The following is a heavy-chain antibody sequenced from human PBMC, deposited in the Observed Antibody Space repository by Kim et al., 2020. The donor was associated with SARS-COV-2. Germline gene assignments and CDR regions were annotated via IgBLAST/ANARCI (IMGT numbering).Heavy chain of an antibody. Sequence: RFTISRDNAKNSLYLQMNSLRAEDTAVYYCARRPWRGYSGYEYYYYYGMDVWGQGTTVTVSS. D-gene: IGHD5-12*01. J-gene: IGHJ6*02. CDR3: ARRPWRGYSGYEYYYYYGMDV. V-gene: IGHV3-11*01.